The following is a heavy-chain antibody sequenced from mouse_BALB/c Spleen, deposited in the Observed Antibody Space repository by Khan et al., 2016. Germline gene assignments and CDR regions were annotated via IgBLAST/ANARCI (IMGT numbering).Heavy chain of an antibody. V-gene: IGHV14-1*02. CDR2: IDPENGNT. Sequence: VQLQQSGAELVRPGALVKLSCKASGFNIKDYYMHWVKQRPEQGLEWIGWIDPENGNTIYDPKFQGKASITADTSSNTAYLQLSSLTSEDTAVYYCALYYNGKSEYHFDYWGQGTPLTVSS. J-gene: IGHJ2*01. CDR3: ALYYNGKSEYHFDY. CDR1: GFNIKDYY. D-gene: IGHD1-1*01.